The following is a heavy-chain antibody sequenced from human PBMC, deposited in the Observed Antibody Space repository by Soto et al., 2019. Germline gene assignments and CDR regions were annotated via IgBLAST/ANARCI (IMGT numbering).Heavy chain of an antibody. V-gene: IGHV1-18*01. J-gene: IGHJ4*02. CDR3: ARVRYCSGGSCHSNPLDY. CDR2: ISGYNDNT. CDR1: GYTFTNYG. D-gene: IGHD2-15*01. Sequence: QVQLVQSGTEVKKPGASVTVSGKTYGYTFTNYGISWVRQAPGQGPEWMGWISGYNDNTDYAQNLQGRVTMTTDTSTSTAYMELRSLRSDDTAVYYCARVRYCSGGSCHSNPLDYWGQGTLVTVSS.